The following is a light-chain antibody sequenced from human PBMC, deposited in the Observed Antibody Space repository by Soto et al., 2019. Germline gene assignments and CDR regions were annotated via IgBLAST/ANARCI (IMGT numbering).Light chain of an antibody. Sequence: DIQLTQSPSVLSASVGDTVTITCRASQALSNYLAWYQQKPGKAPKLLIYAASTLQSGVPSRFSGSGSVTDFTLTISSLQPEDFATYYCQQLNSYPRTFGQGTRLEIK. V-gene: IGKV1-9*01. CDR3: QQLNSYPRT. CDR1: QALSNY. J-gene: IGKJ5*01. CDR2: AAS.